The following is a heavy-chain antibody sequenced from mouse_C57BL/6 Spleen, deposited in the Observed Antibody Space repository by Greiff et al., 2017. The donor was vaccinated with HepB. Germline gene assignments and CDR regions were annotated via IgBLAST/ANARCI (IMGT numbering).Heavy chain of an antibody. J-gene: IGHJ2*01. D-gene: IGHD1-1*01. CDR2: IDPETGGT. V-gene: IGHV1-15*01. Sequence: VQLQQSGAELVRPGASVTLSCKASGYTFTDYEMHWVKQTPVHGLEWIGAIDPETGGTAYNQKFKGKAILTADKSSSTAYMELRSLTSGDSAVYYCTGGGSYYFDYWGQGTTLTVSS. CDR1: GYTFTDYE. CDR3: TGGGSYYFDY.